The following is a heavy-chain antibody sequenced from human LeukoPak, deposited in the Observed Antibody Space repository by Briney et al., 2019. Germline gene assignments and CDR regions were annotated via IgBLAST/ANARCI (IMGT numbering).Heavy chain of an antibody. Sequence: SETLPLTCAVSGYSISSGYYWGWIRQPPGKGLEWIGYIYYSGTTNYNPSHKSRVTISVDTSKNQFSLKLTSVTAADTAVYYCARDAYSSGYYFFDYWGQGTLVTVSS. J-gene: IGHJ4*02. CDR1: GYSISSGYY. V-gene: IGHV4-61*01. CDR2: IYYSGTT. D-gene: IGHD6-19*01. CDR3: ARDAYSSGYYFFDY.